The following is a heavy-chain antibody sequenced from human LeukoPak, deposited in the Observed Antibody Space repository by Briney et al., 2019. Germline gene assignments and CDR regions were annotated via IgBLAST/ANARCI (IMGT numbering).Heavy chain of an antibody. CDR2: IYYSGST. Sequence: SETLSLTCTVSGGSISSYYWSWIRQPPGKGLEWIGYIYYSGSTNYNPSLKSRVTISVDTSKNQFSLKLSSVTAADTAVYYCARDSPEWELQGWFDPWGQGTLVTVSS. J-gene: IGHJ5*02. V-gene: IGHV4-59*01. CDR3: ARDSPEWELQGWFDP. D-gene: IGHD1-26*01. CDR1: GGSISSYY.